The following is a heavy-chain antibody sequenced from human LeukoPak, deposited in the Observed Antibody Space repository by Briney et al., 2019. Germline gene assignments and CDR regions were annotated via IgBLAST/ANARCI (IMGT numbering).Heavy chain of an antibody. CDR2: INHSGST. J-gene: IGHJ4*02. D-gene: IGHD2-21*02. V-gene: IGHV4-34*01. CDR1: GGSFSGYY. Sequence: PSETLSLTCAVYGGSFSGYYWSWIRQPPGKGLEWIGEINHSGSTNYNPSLKSRVTISVDTSKNQFSLKPSSVTAADTAVYYCARLAYCGGDCYLDYWGQGTLVTVSS. CDR3: ARLAYCGGDCYLDY.